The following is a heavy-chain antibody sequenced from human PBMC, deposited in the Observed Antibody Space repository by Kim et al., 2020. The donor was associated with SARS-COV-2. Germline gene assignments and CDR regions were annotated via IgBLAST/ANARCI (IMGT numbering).Heavy chain of an antibody. V-gene: IGHV3-30*02. D-gene: IGHD6-13*01. CDR3: AKRNSSSWAGYYGMDV. Sequence: GKGRFTISRDNSKNTLYLQMNSLRAEDTAVYYCAKRNSSSWAGYYGMDVWSQGTTVTVSS. J-gene: IGHJ6*02.